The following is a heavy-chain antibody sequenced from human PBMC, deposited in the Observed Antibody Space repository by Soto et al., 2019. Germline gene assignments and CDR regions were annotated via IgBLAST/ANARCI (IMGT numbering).Heavy chain of an antibody. CDR2: IYYSGST. V-gene: IGHV4-39*01. CDR1: GGSISSSSYY. J-gene: IGHJ3*02. CDR3: ARSLAVVIIMDHGAFDI. Sequence: TSETLSLTCTVSGGSISSSSYYWGWIRQPPGKGLEWIGSIYYSGSTYYNPSLKSRVTISVDTSKNQFSLKLSSVTAADTAVYYCARSLAVVIIMDHGAFDIWGQGTMVTVSS. D-gene: IGHD3-22*01.